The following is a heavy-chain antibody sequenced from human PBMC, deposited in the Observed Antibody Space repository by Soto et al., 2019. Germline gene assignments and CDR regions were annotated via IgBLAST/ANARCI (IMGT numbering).Heavy chain of an antibody. V-gene: IGHV3-23*01. CDR3: ARRGSGSYYDY. J-gene: IGHJ4*02. D-gene: IGHD1-26*01. CDR1: GFTFSSYA. Sequence: EVQLLESGGGLVQTGGSLRLSCAASGFTFSSYAMRWVRQAPGKGLEWVSAISGSGGRTYYADSVKGRFTISRDNSKNTLYLQMNSLRAEDTAVYYCARRGSGSYYDYWGQGTLVTVSS. CDR2: ISGSGGRT.